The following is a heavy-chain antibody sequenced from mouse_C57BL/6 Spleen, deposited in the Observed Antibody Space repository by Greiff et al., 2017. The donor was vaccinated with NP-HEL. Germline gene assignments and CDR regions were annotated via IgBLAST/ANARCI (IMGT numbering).Heavy chain of an antibody. J-gene: IGHJ3*01. Sequence: VQLQQSGPELVKPGASVKISCKASGYSFTGYFMNWVMQSHGKSLEWIGRINPYNGDTFYNQKFKGKATLTVDKSSSTAHMELRSLTSEDSAVYYCARSGYGNLGFAYWGQGTLVTVSA. V-gene: IGHV1-20*01. CDR3: ARSGYGNLGFAY. D-gene: IGHD2-1*01. CDR1: GYSFTGYF. CDR2: INPYNGDT.